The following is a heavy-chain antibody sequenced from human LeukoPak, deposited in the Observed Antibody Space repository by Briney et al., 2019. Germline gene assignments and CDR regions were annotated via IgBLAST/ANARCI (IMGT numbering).Heavy chain of an antibody. CDR3: ARQDTHGLADY. V-gene: IGHV4-59*08. D-gene: IGHD3-3*02. CDR2: IYYSGST. CDR1: GGSISSYY. J-gene: IGHJ4*02. Sequence: SETLSLTCTVSGGSISSYYWSWIRQPPGKGLEWIGYIYYSGSTYHNPSLKSRVTISVDRSKNQFSLKLSSVTAADTAVYYCARQDTHGLADYWGQGTLVTVSS.